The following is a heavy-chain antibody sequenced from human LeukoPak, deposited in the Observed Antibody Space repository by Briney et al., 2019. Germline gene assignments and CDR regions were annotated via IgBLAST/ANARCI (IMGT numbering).Heavy chain of an antibody. D-gene: IGHD2-15*01. V-gene: IGHV3-23*01. CDR2: ISGSGGST. CDR1: GFTFSSYA. J-gene: IGHJ6*03. CDR3: AAGIVVVYPMDV. Sequence: GGSLRLSCAASGFTFSSYAMSWVRQAPGKGLEWVSAISGSGGSTYYADSVKGRFTISRDNSKDTLYLQMNSLRAEDTAVYYCAAGIVVVYPMDVWGKGTTVTVSS.